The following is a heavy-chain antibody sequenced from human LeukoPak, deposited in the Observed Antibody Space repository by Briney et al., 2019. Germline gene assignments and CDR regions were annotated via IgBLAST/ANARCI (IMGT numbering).Heavy chain of an antibody. CDR2: INHSGST. J-gene: IGHJ4*02. D-gene: IGHD3-16*02. Sequence: SETLSLTCAVYGGSFSGYYWSWIRQPPGKGLEWIGEINHSGSTNYNPSLKSRVTISVDTSKNRFSLKLSSVTAADTAVYYCARTKNMITFGGVIAEFDYWGQGTLVTVSS. CDR3: ARTKNMITFGGVIAEFDY. V-gene: IGHV4-34*01. CDR1: GGSFSGYY.